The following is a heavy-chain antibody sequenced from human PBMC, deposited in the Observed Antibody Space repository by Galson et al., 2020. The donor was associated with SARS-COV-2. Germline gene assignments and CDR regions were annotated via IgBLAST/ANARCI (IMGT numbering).Heavy chain of an antibody. CDR3: ARSLGPRYFDL. V-gene: IGHV4-59*13. CDR1: GGSISSYY. Sequence: SETLSLTCTVSGGSISSYYWSWIRQPPGKGLEWIGYIYYSGRTNYNPSLKSRVTISVDTSKNQFSLKLSSVTAADTAVYYCARSLGPRYFDLWGRGTLVTVSS. J-gene: IGHJ2*01. CDR2: IYYSGRT.